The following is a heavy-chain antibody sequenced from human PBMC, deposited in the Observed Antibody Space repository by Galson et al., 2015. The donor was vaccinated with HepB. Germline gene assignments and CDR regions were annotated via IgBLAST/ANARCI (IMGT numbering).Heavy chain of an antibody. CDR3: ARFAYSSTWGYYGMDV. J-gene: IGHJ6*02. D-gene: IGHD6-13*01. Sequence: QSGAEVKKPGESLKISCTGSGYSFTSYWIGWVRQMPGKGLEWMGIIYPGDPDTRYSPSFQGQVTISADKSISTAYLQWSSLKASDTAMYYCARFAYSSTWGYYGMDVWGQGTTVTVSS. CDR1: GYSFTSYW. CDR2: IYPGDPDT. V-gene: IGHV5-51*01.